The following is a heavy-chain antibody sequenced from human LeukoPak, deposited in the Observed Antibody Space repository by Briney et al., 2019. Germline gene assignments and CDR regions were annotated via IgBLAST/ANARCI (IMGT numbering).Heavy chain of an antibody. CDR1: GGSISFSRYY. CDR2: VYYSGST. Sequence: SETLSLTCTISGGSISFSRYYWGWIRQPPGKGLEWIGSVYYSGSTYYNPSLKSRVTISVDTSKKQFSLRLSSVTAADTAVYYCARGVVAAAGRTFDFWGQGTLVTVSS. J-gene: IGHJ4*02. V-gene: IGHV4-39*07. D-gene: IGHD6-13*01. CDR3: ARGVVAAAGRTFDF.